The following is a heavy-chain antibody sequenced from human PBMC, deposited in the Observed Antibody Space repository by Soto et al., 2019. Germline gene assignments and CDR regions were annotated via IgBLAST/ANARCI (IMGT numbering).Heavy chain of an antibody. J-gene: IGHJ4*02. CDR1: GFTFSSYA. V-gene: IGHV3-23*01. Sequence: EVQLLESGGGLVQPGGSLRLFCAASGFTFSSYAMSWVRQAPGKGLEWVSTISGSGGSTFYADSVKGRFTISRDNSKNTLSLQLNNPRAEDTAVYYCAKGGLLTGVAYFDYWGQGTLVTVSS. D-gene: IGHD7-27*01. CDR3: AKGGLLTGVAYFDY. CDR2: ISGSGGST.